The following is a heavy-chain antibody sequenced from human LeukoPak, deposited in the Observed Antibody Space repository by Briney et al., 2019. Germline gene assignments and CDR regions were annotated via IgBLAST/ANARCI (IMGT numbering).Heavy chain of an antibody. J-gene: IGHJ6*03. CDR3: AREYSSSSVYYYYMDV. CDR2: INHSGST. CDR1: GGSFSGYY. D-gene: IGHD6-6*01. Sequence: SETLSLTCAVYGGSFSGYYWSWIRQPPGKGLEWIGEINHSGSTNYTPSLKSRVTISVDTSKNQFSLKLSCVTAADTAVYYCAREYSSSSVYYYYMDVWGKGTTVTVSS. V-gene: IGHV4-34*01.